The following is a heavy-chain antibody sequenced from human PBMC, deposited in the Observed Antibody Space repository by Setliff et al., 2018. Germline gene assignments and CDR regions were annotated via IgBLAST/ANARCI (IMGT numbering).Heavy chain of an antibody. CDR3: AKDLASWSPDR. CDR2: ISATGGAT. CDR1: GFTFGDYA. V-gene: IGHV3-23*01. Sequence: GGSLRLSCTASGFTFGDYAMSWVRQAPGKGLEWVALISATGGATYYADSVKGRFTIFRDNSKNSLYLQMNDLRAEDTAVYYCAKDLASWSPDRWGLGTLVTVSS. J-gene: IGHJ4*02. D-gene: IGHD3-3*01.